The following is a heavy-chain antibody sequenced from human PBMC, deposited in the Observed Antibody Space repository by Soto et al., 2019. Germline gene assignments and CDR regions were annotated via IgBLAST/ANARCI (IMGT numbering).Heavy chain of an antibody. D-gene: IGHD3-10*01. CDR2: INHSGST. J-gene: IGHJ4*02. CDR1: GGSFSGYY. CDR3: ATAKNLYYYGSGSYGY. V-gene: IGHV4-34*01. Sequence: QVQLQQWGAGLLKPSETLSLTCAVYGGSFSGYYWSWIRQPPGKGLEWIGEINHSGSTNYNPSLKSRVTISVDTSKNQFSLKLSSVTAADTAVNYCATAKNLYYYGSGSYGYWGQGTLVTVSS.